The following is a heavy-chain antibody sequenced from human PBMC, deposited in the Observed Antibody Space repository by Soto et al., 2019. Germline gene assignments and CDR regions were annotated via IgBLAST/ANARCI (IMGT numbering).Heavy chain of an antibody. CDR3: ARQHYYDSSGYYTWN. CDR2: IYYSGST. J-gene: IGHJ4*02. Sequence: PSETLSLTCTVSGGSISSSSYYWGWIRQPPGKGLEWIGSIYYSGSTYYNPSLKSRATISVDTSKNQFSLKLSSVTAADTAVYYCARQHYYDSSGYYTWNWGQGTLVTVSS. V-gene: IGHV4-39*01. CDR1: GGSISSSSYY. D-gene: IGHD3-22*01.